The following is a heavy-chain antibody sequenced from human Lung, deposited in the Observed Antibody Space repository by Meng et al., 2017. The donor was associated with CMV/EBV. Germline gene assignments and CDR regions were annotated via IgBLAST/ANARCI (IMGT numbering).Heavy chain of an antibody. CDR3: ARGINGGCGD. D-gene: IGHD4-23*01. CDR2: TYYRSKWYH. J-gene: IGHJ4*02. V-gene: IGHV6-1*01. Sequence: VQLQLSGPGLVKPSQTLSLTCAISGDIVSSNSAAWHWIRQSLSRGLEWLGRTYYRSKWYHEYAVSVKSRITISPDTPKNQFSLQLNSMTPEDTAVYYCARGINGGCGDWGQGTLVTVSS. CDR1: GDIVSSNSAA.